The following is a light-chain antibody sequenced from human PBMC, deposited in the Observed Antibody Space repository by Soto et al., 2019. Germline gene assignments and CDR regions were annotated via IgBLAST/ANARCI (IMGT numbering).Light chain of an antibody. V-gene: IGKV3-20*01. CDR3: QQYGRSPLT. Sequence: EIVLTQSPGTLSLSPGERAALSCRVSQSVTNNYLAWYQQKPGQSPRLLLSGASTRATGIPDRFSGSGSGTDFTLTISRLEPEDSAVYFCQQYGRSPLTFGGGTKVEIK. CDR1: QSVTNNY. CDR2: GAS. J-gene: IGKJ4*01.